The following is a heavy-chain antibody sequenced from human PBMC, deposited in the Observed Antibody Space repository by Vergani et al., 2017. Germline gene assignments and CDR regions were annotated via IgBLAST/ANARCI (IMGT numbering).Heavy chain of an antibody. CDR1: GGSISSYY. V-gene: IGHV4-59*08. D-gene: IGHD6-19*01. Sequence: QVQLQESGPGLVKPSETLSLTCTVSGGSISSYYWSWIRQPPGKGLEWIVYIYYSGSTNYNPSLKSRVTISVDTSKNQFSLKLSSVTAADTAVYYCARHGGAVAGTNYYFGMDVWGQGTTVTVSS. J-gene: IGHJ6*02. CDR3: ARHGGAVAGTNYYFGMDV. CDR2: IYYSGST.